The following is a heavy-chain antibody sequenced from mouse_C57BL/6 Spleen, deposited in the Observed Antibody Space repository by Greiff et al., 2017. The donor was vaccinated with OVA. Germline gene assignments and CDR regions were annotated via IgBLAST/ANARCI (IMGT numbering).Heavy chain of an antibody. D-gene: IGHD2-4*01. V-gene: IGHV1-55*01. CDR3: ARSPYDYDGGYYFDY. CDR1: GYSFTSYW. Sequence: QVQLQQSGAELVKPGASVKMSCKASGYSFTSYWITWVKQRPGQGLEWIGDIYPGSGSTNYNEKFKSKATLTVDTSSSTAYMQLSSLTSEDSAVYYCARSPYDYDGGYYFDYWGQGTTLTVSS. CDR2: IYPGSGST. J-gene: IGHJ2*01.